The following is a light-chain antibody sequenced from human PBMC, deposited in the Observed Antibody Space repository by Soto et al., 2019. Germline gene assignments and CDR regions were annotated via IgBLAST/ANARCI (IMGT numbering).Light chain of an antibody. V-gene: IGKV1-39*01. J-gene: IGKJ2*01. Sequence: DIQITQSPSSLSASVGDRVTITCRASQTISTYLNWYQQNPGKAPKLLIYAASTLQSGGPSSFSGSGSGTEFTLTISRLQPEDFATYYCQQDHGISDTFGQGTKLEIK. CDR3: QQDHGISDT. CDR2: AAS. CDR1: QTISTY.